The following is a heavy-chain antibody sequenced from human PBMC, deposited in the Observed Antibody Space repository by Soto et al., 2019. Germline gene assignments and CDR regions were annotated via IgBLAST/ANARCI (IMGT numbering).Heavy chain of an antibody. CDR1: GFSLSTTGVG. J-gene: IGHJ4*02. CDR2: IFWNDDT. V-gene: IGHV2-5*01. CDR3: ARDTSRVPRACDY. D-gene: IGHD2-2*01. Sequence: SGPTLVKPTQTLTLTCAFSGFSLSTTGVGVGWIRQPPGEALEWLALIFWNDDTCYNPSLKSRLSITKDASKNQVVLTMTNMDPVDTATYFCARDTSRVPRACDYWGQGTLVTASS.